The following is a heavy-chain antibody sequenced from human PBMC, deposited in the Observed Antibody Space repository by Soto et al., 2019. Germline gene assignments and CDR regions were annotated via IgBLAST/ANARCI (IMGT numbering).Heavy chain of an antibody. CDR3: AKEVTSGSYSHYYYGLDV. J-gene: IGHJ6*02. CDR1: GFTFGSYA. D-gene: IGHD1-26*01. V-gene: IGHV3-23*01. Sequence: EVQLLESGGGLVQPGGSLRLSCAASGFTFGSYAMSWVRQAPGKGLEWVSAISGSGNRTFHADSVKGRFTISRDNSKNALYLQMNSLRVEHTAVYYCAKEVTSGSYSHYYYGLDVWGQGTTVTVSS. CDR2: ISGSGNRT.